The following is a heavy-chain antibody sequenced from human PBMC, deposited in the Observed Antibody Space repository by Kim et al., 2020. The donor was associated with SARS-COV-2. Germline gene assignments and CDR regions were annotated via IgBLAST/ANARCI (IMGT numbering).Heavy chain of an antibody. CDR3: ARQSNGGANKGTLDH. Sequence: SETLSLTCTVSGDSISGYYWSWIRQPPGRGLEWIGFIYYSGNTNYNPSLKSRVTISVETSKNQFSLMLRSVTAADTAVDHCARQSNGGANKGTLDHWGKG. D-gene: IGHD2-8*01. V-gene: IGHV4-59*01. CDR2: IYYSGNT. CDR1: GDSISGYY. J-gene: IGHJ5*02.